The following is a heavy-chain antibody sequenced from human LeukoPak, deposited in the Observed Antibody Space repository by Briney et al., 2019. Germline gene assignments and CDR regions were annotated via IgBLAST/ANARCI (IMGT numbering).Heavy chain of an antibody. CDR3: ATVWFGEHPGWFDP. CDR2: FDPQDGGT. Sequence: ASVKVSCKVSGSSLTELSMHWVRQAPGKGFEYMGGFDPQDGGTVFAQKFQGRVTMSEDTSTDTAYMELSSLRSEDTAVYYCATVWFGEHPGWFDPWGQGTLVTVSS. V-gene: IGHV1-24*01. J-gene: IGHJ5*02. D-gene: IGHD3-10*01. CDR1: GSSLTELS.